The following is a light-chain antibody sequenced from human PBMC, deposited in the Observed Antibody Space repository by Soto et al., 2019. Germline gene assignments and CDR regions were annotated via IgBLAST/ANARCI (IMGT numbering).Light chain of an antibody. Sequence: EIVLTQSPGTLYFPPGERPTLSCSASQSVSSSYLAWYQQKPGQAPRILIYGEYSRATGIKDRFSGSGSGTDFTLTIRRMEPEDFAVYYCKQYGGSLITLGKGKRVEIK. CDR3: KQYGGSLIT. CDR2: GEY. V-gene: IGKV3-20*01. CDR1: QSVSSSY. J-gene: IGKJ5*01.